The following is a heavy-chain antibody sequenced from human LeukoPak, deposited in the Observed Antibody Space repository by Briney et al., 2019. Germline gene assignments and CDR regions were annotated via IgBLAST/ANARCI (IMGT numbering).Heavy chain of an antibody. V-gene: IGHV1-18*01. D-gene: IGHD6-13*01. J-gene: IGHJ4*02. CDR1: GYTFTSYG. CDR2: ISAYNGNT. CDR3: ARDRSSSWPYYFDY. Sequence: GASVKVSCKASGYTFTSYGISWVRQAPGQGLEWMGWISAYNGNTNYAQKLQGRVTMTTDTSTGTAYMELRSLRSDDTAVYYCARDRSSSWPYYFDYWGQGTLVTVSS.